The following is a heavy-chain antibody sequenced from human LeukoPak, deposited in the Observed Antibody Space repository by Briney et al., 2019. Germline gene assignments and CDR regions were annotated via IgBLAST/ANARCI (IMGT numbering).Heavy chain of an antibody. D-gene: IGHD1-26*01. Sequence: GGSLRLSCAASGFTFSSYGMNWVRQAPGKGLEWVSGFSGSTGSTHYADSVKGRFTISRDNSRDTLYLQMNSLRSEDTALYYCATWAFYHSLDVWGQGTTVTVSS. CDR2: FSGSTGST. CDR1: GFTFSSYG. CDR3: ATWAFYHSLDV. J-gene: IGHJ6*02. V-gene: IGHV3-23*01.